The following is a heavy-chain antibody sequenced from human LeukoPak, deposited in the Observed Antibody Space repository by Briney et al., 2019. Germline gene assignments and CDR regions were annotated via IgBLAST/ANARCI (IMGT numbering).Heavy chain of an antibody. CDR1: GGSISSYY. CDR3: ARVFVPDFWSGYSAYNWFDP. J-gene: IGHJ5*02. V-gene: IGHV4-59*12. CDR2: IYYSGST. Sequence: SETLSLTCTVSGGSISSYYWSWIRQPPGKGLEWIGYIYYSGSTNYSPSLKSRVTISVDTSKNQFSLKLSSVTAADTAVYYCARVFVPDFWSGYSAYNWFDPWGQGTLVTVSS. D-gene: IGHD3-3*01.